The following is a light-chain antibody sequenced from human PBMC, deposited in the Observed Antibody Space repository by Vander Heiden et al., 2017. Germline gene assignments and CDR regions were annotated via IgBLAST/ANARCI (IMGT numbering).Light chain of an antibody. J-gene: IGKJ5*01. CDR2: AAS. CDR1: QDIRNY. V-gene: IGKV1-17*03. Sequence: DLQMTQSPSVLSASVGDRVTITCRSSQDIRNYLAWFQQKPGKVPKRLIYAASWLQSGVPSRFSGSGSGTDFTLVISSLQPEDFATYYCQQHYSCPITFGQGTRLEIK. CDR3: QQHYSCPIT.